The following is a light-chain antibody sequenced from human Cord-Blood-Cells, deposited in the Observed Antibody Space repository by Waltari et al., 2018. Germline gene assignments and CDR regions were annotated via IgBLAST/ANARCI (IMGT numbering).Light chain of an antibody. CDR1: QSVSSSY. CDR2: AAS. V-gene: IGKV3-20*01. Sequence: EIVLTQSPATLSLSPGDRATLSCRASQSVSSSYLAWYQQKPGQAPRLLIYAASIRATGMPDGFRCSGSRTDCILTISSMEPEDFAASYCQQYCCLPRTFGQGTKVEI. CDR3: QQYCCLPRT. J-gene: IGKJ1*01.